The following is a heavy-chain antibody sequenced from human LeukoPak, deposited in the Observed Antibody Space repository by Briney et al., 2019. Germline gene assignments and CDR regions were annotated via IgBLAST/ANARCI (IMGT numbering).Heavy chain of an antibody. V-gene: IGHV3-48*03. CDR1: EFTFSSYE. Sequence: GGSLRLSCAASEFTFSSYEMNWVRQAPGKGLEWVSYISSSGSTIYYADSVKGRFTISRDNAKNSLYLQMNSLRAEDTAVYYCARDPYSGSYGDYYYYYMDVWGKGTTVTISS. CDR3: ARDPYSGSYGDYYYYYMDV. J-gene: IGHJ6*03. D-gene: IGHD1-26*01. CDR2: ISSSGSTI.